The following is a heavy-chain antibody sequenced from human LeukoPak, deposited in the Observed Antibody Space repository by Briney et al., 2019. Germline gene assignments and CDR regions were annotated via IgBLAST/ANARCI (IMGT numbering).Heavy chain of an antibody. CDR2: ISTSGST. D-gene: IGHD5-12*01. J-gene: IGHJ6*02. CDR1: GGSISSYY. CDR3: ASRTLPVASLPYGMDV. Sequence: SETLSLTCTVSGGSISSYYWSWIRQPAGKGLEWIGRISTSGSTNYNPSLKSRVTMSLDTSKNQFSLKLSSVTAADTAVYYCASRTLPVASLPYGMDVWGQGTTVTVSS. V-gene: IGHV4-4*07.